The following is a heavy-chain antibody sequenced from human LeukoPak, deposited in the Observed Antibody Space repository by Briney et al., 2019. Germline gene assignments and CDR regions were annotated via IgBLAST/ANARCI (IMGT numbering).Heavy chain of an antibody. J-gene: IGHJ6*03. CDR3: ARVSWFPGTSYYYMDV. CDR1: GGSINSYY. CDR2: VFYSGST. V-gene: IGHV4-59*01. D-gene: IGHD1-1*01. Sequence: SETLSLTCTVSGGSINSYYWSWIRQPPGKGLEWIGYVFYSGSTNYNPSLKSRVTISVDTSKNQFSLKLSSVTAADTAVYYCARVSWFPGTSYYYMDVWGEGTTVTVSS.